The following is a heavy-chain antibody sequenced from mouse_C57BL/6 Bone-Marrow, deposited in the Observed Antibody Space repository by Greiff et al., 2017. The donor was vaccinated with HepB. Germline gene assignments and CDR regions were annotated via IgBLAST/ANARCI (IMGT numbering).Heavy chain of an antibody. CDR3: AYPPTVVESYWYFDV. D-gene: IGHD1-1*01. CDR1: GYTFTSYD. Sequence: VKLQESGPELVKPGASVKLSCKASGYTFTSYDINWVKQRPGQGLEWIGWIYPRDGSTKYNEKFKGKATLTVDTSSSTAYMELHSLTSEDSAVYFCAYPPTVVESYWYFDVWGTGTTVTVSS. CDR2: IYPRDGST. J-gene: IGHJ1*03. V-gene: IGHV1-85*01.